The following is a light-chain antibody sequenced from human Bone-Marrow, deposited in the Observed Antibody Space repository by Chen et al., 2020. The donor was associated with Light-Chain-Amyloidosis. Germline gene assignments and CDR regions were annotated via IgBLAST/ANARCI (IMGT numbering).Light chain of an antibody. V-gene: IGKV4-1*01. Sequence: IVMTQSPDSLAVSLAERATINCKSSQSVLYNSNNKNYLAWNQKKPGQATKLLIYWASTRESGVPDRFSGSGSGTDFTLNISSLQAEDVAVYYCQQYYTTPYTFGQGTKLEIK. CDR2: WAS. CDR3: QQYYTTPYT. J-gene: IGKJ2*01. CDR1: QSVLYNSNNKNY.